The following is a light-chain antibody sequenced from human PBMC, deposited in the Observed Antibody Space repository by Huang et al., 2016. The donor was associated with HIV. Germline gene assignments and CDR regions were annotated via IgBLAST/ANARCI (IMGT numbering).Light chain of an antibody. J-gene: IGKJ4*01. CDR3: QQYDDWPLT. CDR1: QSVRSI. CDR2: GAS. Sequence: EIVMTQSPASRSVSPGETATLSCRASQSVRSILAWYQQKPGQAPRLLIYGASTRATGIPARFSGSGSGTEFTLTINSLKSEDFAVYYCQQYDDWPLTFGGGTKVEMK. V-gene: IGKV3-15*01.